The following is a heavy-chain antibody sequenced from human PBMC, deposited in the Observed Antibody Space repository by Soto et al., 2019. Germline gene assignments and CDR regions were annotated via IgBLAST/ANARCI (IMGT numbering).Heavy chain of an antibody. CDR3: AKGLQYGSGTAFDY. J-gene: IGHJ4*02. CDR1: GFTFSSYA. V-gene: IGHV3-23*01. CDR2: ISGSGGST. D-gene: IGHD3-10*01. Sequence: GGSLRRSCAASGFTFSSYAMSWVRQAPGKGLEWVSAISGSGGSTYYADSVKGRFTISRDNSKNTLYLQMNSLRAEDTAVYYCAKGLQYGSGTAFDYWGQGPLVPVSP.